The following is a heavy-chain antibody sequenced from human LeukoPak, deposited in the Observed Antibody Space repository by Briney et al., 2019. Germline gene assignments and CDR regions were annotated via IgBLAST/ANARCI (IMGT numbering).Heavy chain of an antibody. D-gene: IGHD1-26*01. V-gene: IGHV4-39*01. Sequence: PSETLSLTCTVSGGSISSSSYYWGWIRQPPGKGLEWIGSIYYSGSTYYNPSLKSRVTMSVDTSKNQFSLKLSSVTAADTAVYYCARYRSGSYVPGLYYFDYWGQGTLVTVSS. J-gene: IGHJ4*02. CDR2: IYYSGST. CDR1: GGSISSSSYY. CDR3: ARYRSGSYVPGLYYFDY.